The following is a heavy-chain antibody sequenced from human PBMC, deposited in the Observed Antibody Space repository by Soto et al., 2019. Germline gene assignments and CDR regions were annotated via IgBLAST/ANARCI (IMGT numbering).Heavy chain of an antibody. CDR2: IFPRDFDV. V-gene: IGHV5-51*01. CDR3: ARLVSLLQPIDS. D-gene: IGHD4-4*01. CDR1: GYTFTNYW. J-gene: IGHJ5*01. Sequence: GEYLKISCQTSGYTFTNYWIGWVRQMPGGGLEWLGLIFPRDFDVRYSPSFEGQVTISADRSTATASLQWRSLEASDSALYFCARLVSLLQPIDSWGQGTPVTVSS.